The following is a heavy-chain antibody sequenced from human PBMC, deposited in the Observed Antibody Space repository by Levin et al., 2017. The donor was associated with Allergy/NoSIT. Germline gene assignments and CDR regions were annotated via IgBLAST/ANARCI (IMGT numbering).Heavy chain of an antibody. D-gene: IGHD3-22*01. CDR2: INAGNGNT. CDR3: ARVLYDSSGYQARYYYYYYGMDV. J-gene: IGHJ6*02. V-gene: IGHV1-3*01. CDR1: GYTFTSYA. Sequence: EASVKVSCKASGYTFTSYAMHWVRQAPGQRLEWMGWINAGNGNTKYSQKFQGRVTITRDTSASTAYMELSSLRSEDTAVYYCARVLYDSSGYQARYYYYYYGMDVWGQGTTVTVSS.